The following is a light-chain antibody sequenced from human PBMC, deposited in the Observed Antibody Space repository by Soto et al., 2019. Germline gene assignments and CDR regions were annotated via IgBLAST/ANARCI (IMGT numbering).Light chain of an antibody. CDR3: QTWSIGIRV. V-gene: IGLV4-69*01. Sequence: QAVLTQSPSASASLGASVKLTCTLSSGHSSYAIAWHQQQPEKGPRYLMKLNSDGSHSKGDGIPDRFSGSSSGTERYLTISSLQSEAEADYYCQTWSIGIRVFGGGTKLTVL. J-gene: IGLJ3*02. CDR1: SGHSSYA. CDR2: LNSDGSH.